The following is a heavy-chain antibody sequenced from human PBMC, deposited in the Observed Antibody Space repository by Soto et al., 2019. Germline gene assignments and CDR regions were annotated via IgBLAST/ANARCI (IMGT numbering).Heavy chain of an antibody. V-gene: IGHV3-74*01. CDR1: GFTFSSHW. CDR3: ARGVPNCSSSSCYLDF. Sequence: GGSLRLSCAASGFTFSSHWMNWVRQGPGKGLVWVSRISGDGRTTSHADSVKGRFTISRDNAKNTLYLQMNSLRVEDTAVYYCARGVPNCSSSSCYLDFWGQGILVTFSS. CDR2: ISGDGRTT. D-gene: IGHD2-2*01. J-gene: IGHJ4*02.